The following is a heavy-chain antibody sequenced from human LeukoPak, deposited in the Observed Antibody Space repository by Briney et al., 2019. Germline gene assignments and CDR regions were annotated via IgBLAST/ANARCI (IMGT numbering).Heavy chain of an antibody. CDR1: GFTFSSYA. J-gene: IGHJ4*02. CDR2: ISGSGGST. CDR3: AKDRLRDYGDYEQGY. D-gene: IGHD4-17*01. Sequence: PSGGSLRLSCAASGFTFSSYAMSWVRQAPGKGLEWVSAISGSGGSTYYADSVKGRFTISRDNSKNTLYLQMNSLRAEDTAVYYCAKDRLRDYGDYEQGYWGQGTLVTVSS. V-gene: IGHV3-23*01.